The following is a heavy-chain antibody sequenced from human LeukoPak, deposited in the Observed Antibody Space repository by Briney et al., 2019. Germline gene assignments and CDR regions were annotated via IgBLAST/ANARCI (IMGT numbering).Heavy chain of an antibody. CDR1: GYTLTELS. CDR2: FDPGDGET. V-gene: IGHV1-24*01. D-gene: IGHD2-2*01. J-gene: IGHJ4*02. Sequence: GASVKVSCKVSGYTLTELSMHWVRQAPGKGLEWMGGFDPGDGETIYAQNFQGRVTMTTDTSMSTAYLELRSLRSDDTAVYFCGRDCSSHSCYMFGWGQGTLVTVSS. CDR3: GRDCSSHSCYMFG.